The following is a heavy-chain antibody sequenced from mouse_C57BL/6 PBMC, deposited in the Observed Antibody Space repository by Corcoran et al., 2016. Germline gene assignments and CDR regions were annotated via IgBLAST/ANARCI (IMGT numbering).Heavy chain of an antibody. CDR1: GFTFTDYY. D-gene: IGHD3-2*02. J-gene: IGHJ3*01. Sequence: EVQLQQSGPVLVKPGPSVKISCKASGFTFTDYYMHWVKQSHGKSLEWIGLVYPYNGGTSYNPKFKGKATLTVDTSSSTAYMELNSLTSEDSAVYYCARSPKTAQATSTWFAYWGQGTLVTVSA. CDR3: ARSPKTAQATSTWFAY. V-gene: IGHV1-36*01. CDR2: VYPYNGGT.